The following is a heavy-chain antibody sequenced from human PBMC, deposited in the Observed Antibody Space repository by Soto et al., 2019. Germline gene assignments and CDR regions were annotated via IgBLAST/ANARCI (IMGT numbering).Heavy chain of an antibody. CDR3: ARDVDRTLVGAGLDY. Sequence: GGSLRLSCAASGFTFSFYAIHWVRQAPGKGLEWGAVISYDGNNIYYADSVKGRFTISRDNAKNTLYLQMNSLRAEDTAVYYCARDVDRTLVGAGLDYGGQGTLVTVSS. D-gene: IGHD1-26*01. J-gene: IGHJ4*02. V-gene: IGHV3-30-3*01. CDR2: ISYDGNNI. CDR1: GFTFSFYA.